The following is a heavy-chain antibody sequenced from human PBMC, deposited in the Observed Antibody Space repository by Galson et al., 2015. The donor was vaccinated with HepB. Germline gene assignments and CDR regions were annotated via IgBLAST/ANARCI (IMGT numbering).Heavy chain of an antibody. D-gene: IGHD2-15*01. CDR2: ISYDGSNK. CDR3: ARDGGREPPDFYYYYGMDV. CDR1: GFTFSSYA. V-gene: IGHV3-30-3*01. J-gene: IGHJ6*02. Sequence: SLRLSCAASGFTFSSYAMHWVRQAPGKGLEWVAVISYDGSNKYYADSVKGRFTISRDNSKNTLYLQMNSLRAEDTAVYYCARDGGREPPDFYYYYGMDVWGQGTTVTVSS.